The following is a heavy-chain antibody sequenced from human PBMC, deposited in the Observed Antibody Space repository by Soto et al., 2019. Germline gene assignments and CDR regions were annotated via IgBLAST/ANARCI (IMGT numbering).Heavy chain of an antibody. D-gene: IGHD3-9*01. CDR2: IYYSGST. CDR1: GGSISSYY. CDR3: ARGTFVLRYFDAVGGMDV. V-gene: IGHV4-59*01. Sequence: PSETLSLTCTVSGGSISSYYWSWIRQPPGKGLEWIGYIYYSGSTNYNPSLKSRVTISVDTSKNQFSLKLSSVTAADTAVYYCARGTFVLRYFDAVGGMDVWGQGTTVTVPS. J-gene: IGHJ6*02.